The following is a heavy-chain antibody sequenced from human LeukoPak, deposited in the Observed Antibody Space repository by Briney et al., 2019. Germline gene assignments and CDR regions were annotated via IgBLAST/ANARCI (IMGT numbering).Heavy chain of an antibody. CDR1: GGSISSYY. Sequence: PSETLSLTCTVSGGSISSYYWSWIRQPAGKGLEWIGRVYTSGSTNYNPSLKSRVTMSVDTSKNQFSLKLSSVTAADTAVYYCARGMSARWDCSGGSCYYYYYMDVWGKGTTVTISS. CDR2: VYTSGST. J-gene: IGHJ6*03. CDR3: ARGMSARWDCSGGSCYYYYYMDV. D-gene: IGHD2-15*01. V-gene: IGHV4-4*07.